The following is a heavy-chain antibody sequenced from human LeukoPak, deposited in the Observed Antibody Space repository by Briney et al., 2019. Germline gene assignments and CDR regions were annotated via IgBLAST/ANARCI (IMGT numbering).Heavy chain of an antibody. J-gene: IGHJ6*03. CDR1: GFTFSSYS. CDR3: ARDAKGDYYYYYMDV. CDR2: VSSSSSTI. Sequence: GGSLRLSCAASGFTFSSYSMNWVRQAPGKGLEWVSYVSSSSSTIYYADSVKGRFTISRDNAKNSLYLQMNSLRDEDTAVYYCARDAKGDYYYYYMDVWGKGTTVTVSS. V-gene: IGHV3-48*02. D-gene: IGHD3-16*01.